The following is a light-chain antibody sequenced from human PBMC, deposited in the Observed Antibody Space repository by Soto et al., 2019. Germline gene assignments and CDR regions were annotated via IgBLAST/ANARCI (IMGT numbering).Light chain of an antibody. CDR2: AAS. CDR1: QTISSW. V-gene: IGKV1-39*01. CDR3: QQSYAAWT. Sequence: DIQMTQSPSTLSGSVGDRVTITCRASQTISSWLAWYQQKPGKAPKLLIYAASTLHSGVPSRFSGSGSGTDFTLTISSLQPEDFATYYCQQSYAAWTFGQGTKVDIK. J-gene: IGKJ1*01.